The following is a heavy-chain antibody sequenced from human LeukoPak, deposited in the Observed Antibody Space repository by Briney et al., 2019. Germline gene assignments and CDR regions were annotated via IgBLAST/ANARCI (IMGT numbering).Heavy chain of an antibody. D-gene: IGHD5-12*01. CDR3: ATWLRALDY. J-gene: IGHJ4*02. V-gene: IGHV3-48*02. CDR1: GFTFSSYS. CDR2: VGRSTTTI. Sequence: GGSLRLSCAASGFTFSSYSMNWVRQAPGKGLEWVSYVGRSTTTIYYADSVRGRFTISRDNAKNSVYLQMNSLRDEDTAVYYCATWLRALDYWGQGTLVTVSS.